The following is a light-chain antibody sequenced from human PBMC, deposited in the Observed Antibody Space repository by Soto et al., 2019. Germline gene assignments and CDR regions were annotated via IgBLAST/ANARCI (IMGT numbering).Light chain of an antibody. Sequence: IQLTQCPSSLSASQGDSVTITCRASQGISSFLAWYQQKPGRAPKLLIYAASTLQSGVPSRFSGSGSGTDFTLTISSLQPEDFATYFCQQLNSYPITFGQGTRLEIK. CDR1: QGISSF. V-gene: IGKV1-9*01. CDR3: QQLNSYPIT. CDR2: AAS. J-gene: IGKJ5*01.